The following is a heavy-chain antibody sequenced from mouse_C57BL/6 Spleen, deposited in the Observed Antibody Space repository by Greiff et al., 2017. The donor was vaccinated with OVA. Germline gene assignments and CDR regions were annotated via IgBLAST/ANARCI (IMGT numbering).Heavy chain of an antibody. Sequence: VQLQQSGAELVRPGASVKLSCKASGYTFTSYGISWVKQRTGQGLEWIGEIYPRSGNTYYNEKFKGKATLTADKSSSTAYMKLHILTSEDSAVYFCAKPTFRTTVVPFDYWGQGTTLTVSS. V-gene: IGHV1-81*01. D-gene: IGHD1-1*01. J-gene: IGHJ2*01. CDR3: AKPTFRTTVVPFDY. CDR1: GYTFTSYG. CDR2: IYPRSGNT.